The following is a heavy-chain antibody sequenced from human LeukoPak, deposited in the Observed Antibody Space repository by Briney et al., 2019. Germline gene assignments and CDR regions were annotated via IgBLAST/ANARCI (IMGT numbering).Heavy chain of an antibody. CDR3: ASGHDHGDYPTDY. J-gene: IGHJ4*02. D-gene: IGHD4-17*01. CDR1: GFTFSSYE. Sequence: PGGSLRLSCAASGFTFSSYEMNWVRQAPGKGLEWVSYISSSGSTIYYADSVKGRFTISRDNAKNSLYLQMNSLRAEDTAVYYCASGHDHGDYPTDYWGQGTLVTVSS. V-gene: IGHV3-48*03. CDR2: ISSSGSTI.